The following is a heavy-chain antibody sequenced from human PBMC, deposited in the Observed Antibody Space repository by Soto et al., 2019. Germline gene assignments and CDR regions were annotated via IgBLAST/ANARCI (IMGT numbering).Heavy chain of an antibody. CDR1: GDSVSSNSAA. CDR3: ARDPSRKPQYCSGGSCLLDFGWFDP. D-gene: IGHD2-15*01. CDR2: TYYRSKWYN. J-gene: IGHJ5*02. Sequence: SQTLSLTCAISGDSVSSNSAAWNWIRQSPSRGLEWLGRTYYRSKWYNDYAVSVKSRITINPDTSKNQFSLQLNSVTPEDTAVYYCARDPSRKPQYCSGGSCLLDFGWFDPWGQGTLVTVSS. V-gene: IGHV6-1*01.